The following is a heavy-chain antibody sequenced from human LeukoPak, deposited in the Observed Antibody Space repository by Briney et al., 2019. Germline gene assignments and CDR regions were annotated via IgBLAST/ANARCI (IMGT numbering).Heavy chain of an antibody. Sequence: PSETLSLTCTVYGGSFSGYYWSWIRQPPGKGLEWIGEINHSGSTNYNPSLKSRVTISVDTSKNRFSLKLSSVTAADTAVYYCARGYGPGSYYHYWGQGTLVTVSS. V-gene: IGHV4-34*01. J-gene: IGHJ4*02. CDR3: ARGYGPGSYYHY. D-gene: IGHD3-10*01. CDR1: GGSFSGYY. CDR2: INHSGST.